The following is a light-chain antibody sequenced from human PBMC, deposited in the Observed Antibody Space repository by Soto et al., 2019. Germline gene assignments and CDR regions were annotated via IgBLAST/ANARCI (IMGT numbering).Light chain of an antibody. J-gene: IGKJ4*01. V-gene: IGKV3D-15*01. CDR2: RAS. CDR1: QSINNY. CDR3: QKYNSDPLT. Sequence: ETLMTQSPANLSLSPGETATLSCRAWQSINNYLAWYQQKLGQAPRLLIYRASTRATGIPARFSGSGSGTEFTLTISSLPPEDVETYYCQKYNSDPLTFGGGTKVDIK.